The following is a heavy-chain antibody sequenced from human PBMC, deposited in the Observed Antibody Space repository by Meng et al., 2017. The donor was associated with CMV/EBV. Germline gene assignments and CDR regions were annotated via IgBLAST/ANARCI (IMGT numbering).Heavy chain of an antibody. J-gene: IGHJ3*02. D-gene: IGHD2-21*01. CDR2: IRSKANSYGT. Sequence: GESLKISCAASGFTFSGSAMHWVRQASGKGLEWVCRIRSKANSYGTAYSASVRGRFTISRDDSKQTAYLQMNSLETEDASVYYCTRHQFAYCGGDCSGDDAFDIWGQGTMVTVSS. CDR1: GFTFSGSA. V-gene: IGHV3-73*01. CDR3: TRHQFAYCGGDCSGDDAFDI.